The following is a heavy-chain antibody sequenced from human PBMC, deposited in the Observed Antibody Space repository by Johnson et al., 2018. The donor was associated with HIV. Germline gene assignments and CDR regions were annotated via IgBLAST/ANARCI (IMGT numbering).Heavy chain of an antibody. CDR2: ISYDGSNK. Sequence: QVQLVESGGGVVQPGGSLRLSCAAFGFTFSYYGMHWVRQAPGTGLEWVAVISYDGSNKYYVDSVKGRFTISRDNSNNTLYLQMNRLRVEDTAVYYCARGRMTLTAMDLRGGAFDIWGQGTMVTVSS. V-gene: IGHV3-30*19. J-gene: IGHJ3*02. D-gene: IGHD2-21*02. CDR1: GFTFSYYG. CDR3: ARGRMTLTAMDLRGGAFDI.